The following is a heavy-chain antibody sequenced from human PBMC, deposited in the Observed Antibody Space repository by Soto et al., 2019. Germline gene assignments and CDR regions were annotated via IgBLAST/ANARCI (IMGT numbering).Heavy chain of an antibody. CDR3: ARITMVRGADDAFDI. CDR1: GGSIISSNW. Sequence: SETLSLTCAVSGGSIISSNWLSLFRHPPGKVLEWIGEIYHSGSTNYNPSLKSRVTISVDKSKNQFSLKLSSVTAADTAVYYCARITMVRGADDAFDIWGQGTMVTVSS. CDR2: IYHSGST. D-gene: IGHD3-10*01. J-gene: IGHJ3*02. V-gene: IGHV4-4*02.